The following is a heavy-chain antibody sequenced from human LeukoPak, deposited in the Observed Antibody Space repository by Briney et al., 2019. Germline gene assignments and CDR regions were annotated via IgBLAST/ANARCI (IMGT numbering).Heavy chain of an antibody. CDR2: IGVGGDT. CDR1: GFTFSKYD. CDR3: VRGGIRLAGLDAFDI. D-gene: IGHD6-19*01. V-gene: IGHV3-13*01. Sequence: GGSLRLSCAASGFTFSKYDMYWVRQTTGIGLECVSAIGVGGDTKYTDSVKGRFTISRENGKESLYLHMNSLRAEDTAVYYCVRGGIRLAGLDAFDIWGQGTVVAVFS. J-gene: IGHJ3*02.